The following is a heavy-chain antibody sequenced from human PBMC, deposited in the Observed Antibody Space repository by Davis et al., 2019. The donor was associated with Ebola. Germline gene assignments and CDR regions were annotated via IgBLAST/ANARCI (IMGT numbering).Heavy chain of an antibody. CDR2: INHRGST. CDR1: GDSLSGYL. D-gene: IGHD5-18*01. Sequence: MPSETLSLTCAVYGDSLSGYLWTWIRQPPGKGLEWIAQINHRGSTNYIPSLKSRLTISVDTSKNQFSLKLSSVTAADTAVYYCARGSDFYSYGGDFDYWGQGTLVTVSS. J-gene: IGHJ4*02. CDR3: ARGSDFYSYGGDFDY. V-gene: IGHV4-34*01.